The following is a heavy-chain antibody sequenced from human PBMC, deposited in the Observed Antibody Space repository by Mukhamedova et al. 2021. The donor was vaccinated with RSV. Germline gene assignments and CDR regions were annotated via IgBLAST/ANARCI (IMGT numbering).Heavy chain of an antibody. CDR3: SRTVVPAAIEYWFDP. CDR2: IYPGDSDT. V-gene: IGHV5-51*01. J-gene: IGHJ5*02. Sequence: GIIYPGDSDTRYSPSFQGQVTIPADKSISTAYLQWSSLKASDTAMYYCSRTVVPAAIEYWFDPWGQGTLVTVSS. D-gene: IGHD2-2*02.